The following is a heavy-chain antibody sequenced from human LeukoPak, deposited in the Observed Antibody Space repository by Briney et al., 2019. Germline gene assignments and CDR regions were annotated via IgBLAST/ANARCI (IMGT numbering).Heavy chain of an antibody. Sequence: PSETLSLTCTVSGGSISGYYWNWIRQPPGKGLEWIGFIYYSGSAHYNPSLKGRVTLSVATSKNQLSLELNSVSAAHTAVYYCGSANDNPSLKGRVTRSVDTSKNQLSLELTSVTAADTAVYYCARDLSQVGVVTLGASDIWGQGTMVTVSS. J-gene: IGHJ3*02. V-gene: IGHV4-59*01. CDR2: IYYSGSA. D-gene: IGHD2-2*01. CDR3: GSANDNPSLKGRVTRSVDTSKNQLSLELTSVTAADTAVYYCARDLSQVGVVTLGASDI. CDR1: GGSISGYY.